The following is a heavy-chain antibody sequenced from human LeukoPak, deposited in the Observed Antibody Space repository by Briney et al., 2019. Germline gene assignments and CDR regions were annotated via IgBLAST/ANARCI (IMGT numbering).Heavy chain of an antibody. CDR3: ARDGAEMASITFAFDM. V-gene: IGHV3-11*01. CDR2: ISSSGSTT. Sequence: GGSLRLSCAASRFTFSDNYMGWIRQASGKGLEWVSYISSSGSTTYYADSVKGRFTISRDNGRKSLYPQMDSLRAEDTAVYHCARDGAEMASITFAFDMRGQGTLVTVSS. D-gene: IGHD5-24*01. CDR1: RFTFSDNY. J-gene: IGHJ3*02.